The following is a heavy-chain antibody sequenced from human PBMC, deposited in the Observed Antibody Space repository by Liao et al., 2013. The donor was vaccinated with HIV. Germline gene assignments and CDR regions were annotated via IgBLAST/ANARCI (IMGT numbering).Heavy chain of an antibody. CDR2: IYTSGST. CDR3: AREDDFWSGYYMGYAFDI. CDR1: GGSIFSYY. V-gene: IGHV4-4*07. D-gene: IGHD3-3*01. Sequence: QVQLQESGPGLVKPSETLSLTCTVSGGSIFSYYWSWIRQPAGKGLEWIGRIYTSGSTNYNPSLKSRVTMSVDTSKNQFSLKVSSVTVADTAVYYCAREDDFWSGYYMGYAFDIWGQGTMVTVTS. J-gene: IGHJ3*02.